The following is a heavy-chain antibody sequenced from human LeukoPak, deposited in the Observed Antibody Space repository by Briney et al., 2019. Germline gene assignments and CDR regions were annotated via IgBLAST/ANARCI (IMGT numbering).Heavy chain of an antibody. D-gene: IGHD5-18*01. CDR2: ISWNSGSI. Sequence: PGGSLRLSCAASGFTFDDYALHWVRQAPGKGLEWWSGISWNSGSIGYADSVKGRFTISRDNAKTPLYLQMNSLRAEDTAVYYCARVWIQLTMMPWGQGTLVTVSS. J-gene: IGHJ5*02. V-gene: IGHV3-9*01. CDR1: GFTFDDYA. CDR3: ARVWIQLTMMP.